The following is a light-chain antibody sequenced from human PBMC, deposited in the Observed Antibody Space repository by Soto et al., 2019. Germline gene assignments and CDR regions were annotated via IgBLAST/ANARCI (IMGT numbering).Light chain of an antibody. CDR3: QQYDSSPWT. V-gene: IGKV3-20*01. CDR1: QSVSSSY. Sequence: EIVLTQSPSTLSVSPGDRATLSCRASQSVSSSYLAWYQQKPGQTPRPLIYGASSRAIGIPDRFSGSGSGTDFTLTISRLEPEDFAVYYCQQYDSSPWTFGQGTKVEIK. J-gene: IGKJ1*01. CDR2: GAS.